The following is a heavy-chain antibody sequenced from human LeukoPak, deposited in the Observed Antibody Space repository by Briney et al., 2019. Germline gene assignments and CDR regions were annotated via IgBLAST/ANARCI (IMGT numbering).Heavy chain of an antibody. CDR2: IWSDGTNK. D-gene: IGHD4-11*01. CDR3: AKDIERGFDYTNSLDY. Sequence: PGESLRLSCAASGFTFTSYGMHWVRQAPGKGLELVAVIWSDGTNKYYADSVKGRFAISRDDSKNMVYLQMNSLRVEDKAVYYCAKDIERGFDYTNSLDYWGQGTLVTVSS. J-gene: IGHJ4*02. CDR1: GFTFTSYG. V-gene: IGHV3-33*06.